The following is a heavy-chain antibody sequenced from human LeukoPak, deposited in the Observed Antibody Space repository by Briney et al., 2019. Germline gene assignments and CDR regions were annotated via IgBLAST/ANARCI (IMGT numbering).Heavy chain of an antibody. J-gene: IGHJ4*01. D-gene: IGHD3-22*01. CDR1: GVPISTCY. CDR3: ATTWHYDSRGYLFED. V-gene: IGHV4-59*01. Sequence: SETLSLTCSVSGVPISTCYWSWLRQSPGKGLEWIGYVYYNGDIFYNTSLKSRVSISLDTSKNQVSLSVTSVTAADTAVYFCATTWHYDSRGYLFEDWGHGTRVTVSS. CDR2: VYYNGDI.